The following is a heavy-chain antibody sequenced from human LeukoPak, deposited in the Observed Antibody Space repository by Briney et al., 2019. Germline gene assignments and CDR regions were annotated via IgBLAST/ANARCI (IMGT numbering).Heavy chain of an antibody. J-gene: IGHJ1*01. CDR1: GGSFSRYS. V-gene: IGHV4-34*01. CDR3: ARDGVPLTNLVARPFHP. D-gene: IGHD1-14*01. CDR2: VDHSGST. Sequence: SSETLSLTCAVYGGSFSRYSWNWIRQPPGKGLECIGEVDHSGSTNYNPSLKSRVTMSIDTSKNQFSLKMTSVTAADTAVYYCARDGVPLTNLVARPFHPWGQGTLVTVSS.